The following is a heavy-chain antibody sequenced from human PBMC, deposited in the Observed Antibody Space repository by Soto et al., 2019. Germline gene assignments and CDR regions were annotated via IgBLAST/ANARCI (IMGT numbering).Heavy chain of an antibody. CDR2: IYYSGST. Sequence: PSETLSLTCTVSGGSISSSSYYWGWIRQPPGKGLEWIGSIYYSGSTYYSPSLKSRVTISVDTSKNQFSLKLSSVTAADTAVYYCARLVGQLLGGRNWFDPWGQGTLVTVSS. CDR3: ARLVGQLLGGRNWFDP. CDR1: GGSISSSSYY. V-gene: IGHV4-39*01. D-gene: IGHD2-2*01. J-gene: IGHJ5*02.